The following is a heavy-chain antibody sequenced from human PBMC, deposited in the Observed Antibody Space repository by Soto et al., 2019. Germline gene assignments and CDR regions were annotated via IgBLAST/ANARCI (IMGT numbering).Heavy chain of an antibody. Sequence: SETLSLTCTVSGGSISRYYWSWIRQPPGKGLEWIGWIYYSGNTDYNPSLQSRVTISVDTSKNQFSLKLSSVTPADTAVYYCARGGWSNDYWGLGTLVTVSS. CDR2: IYYSGNT. CDR1: GGSISRYY. J-gene: IGHJ4*02. V-gene: IGHV4-59*01. CDR3: ARGGWSNDY.